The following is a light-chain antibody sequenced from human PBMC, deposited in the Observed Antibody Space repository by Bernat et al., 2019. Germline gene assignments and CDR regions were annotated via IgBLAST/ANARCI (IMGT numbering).Light chain of an antibody. CDR2: DAS. CDR1: QDISNY. Sequence: DIQMTQSPSSLSASVGDRVTITCQASQDISNYLNWYQQKPGKAPKLLIYDASNLETGVQSRFIGSGSGTDLTFTISSLQPEEIATYHRQQYDNVTITFGQGTRLEIK. J-gene: IGKJ5*01. V-gene: IGKV1-33*01. CDR3: QQYDNVTIT.